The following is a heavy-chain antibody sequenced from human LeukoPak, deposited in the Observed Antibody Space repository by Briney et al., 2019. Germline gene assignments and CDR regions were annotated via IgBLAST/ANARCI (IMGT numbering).Heavy chain of an antibody. J-gene: IGHJ3*02. CDR1: GGSFSGYY. V-gene: IGHV4-34*01. Sequence: SETLSLTCAVYGGSFSGYYWSWIRQPPGKGLEWIGEINHSGSTNYNPSLKSRDTISVDTSKNQFSLKLSSVTAADTAVYYCASSVVTAIYDAFDIWGQGTMVTVSS. D-gene: IGHD2-21*02. CDR2: INHSGST. CDR3: ASSVVTAIYDAFDI.